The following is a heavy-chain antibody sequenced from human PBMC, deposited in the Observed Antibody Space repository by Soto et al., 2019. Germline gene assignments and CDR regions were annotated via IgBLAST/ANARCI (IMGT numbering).Heavy chain of an antibody. Sequence: GESLKISCNGSGYSFTSYCIGLVRQIPGKGLEWMGIIYPGDSDTRYSPSFHGQVTISADKSISTAYLQWSSLKASDTAMYYCARLELSTVTTTSYYYYGMDVWGQGTTVTVSS. CDR2: IYPGDSDT. J-gene: IGHJ6*02. V-gene: IGHV5-51*01. CDR1: GYSFTSYC. CDR3: ARLELSTVTTTSYYYYGMDV. D-gene: IGHD4-4*01.